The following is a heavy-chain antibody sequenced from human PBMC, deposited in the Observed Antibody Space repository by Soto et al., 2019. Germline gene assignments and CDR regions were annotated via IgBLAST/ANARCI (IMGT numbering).Heavy chain of an antibody. Sequence: QVQLVQSGGGVVQPGRSLRLSCAASRFTFSSYGMHWVRQAPGKGLEWVAFISYDGSNKYYADSVKGRFTISRDTSKNRLDLQKNSLRAEDTAVYYCAKDVELERPDGVGVWGQGAMVTVSS. CDR2: ISYDGSNK. CDR1: RFTFSSYG. CDR3: AKDVELERPDGVGV. D-gene: IGHD1-1*01. J-gene: IGHJ6*02. V-gene: IGHV3-30*18.